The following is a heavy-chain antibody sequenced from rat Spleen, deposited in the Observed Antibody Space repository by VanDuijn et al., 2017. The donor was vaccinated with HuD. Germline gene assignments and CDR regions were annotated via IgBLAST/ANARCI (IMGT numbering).Heavy chain of an antibody. V-gene: IGHV5-31*01. J-gene: IGHJ3*01. CDR3: TTERYPPFAY. CDR2: ISYDGGST. Sequence: EVQLVESGGGLVQPGRSLKLSCVASGFTFNNYWMTWIRQAPKKGLEWVAYISYDGGSTYYRDSLKGQFTISRDNAKSTLYLQMDSLRSEDKATYYCTTERYPPFAYWGQGTLVTVSS. CDR1: GFTFNNYW. D-gene: IGHD1-5*01.